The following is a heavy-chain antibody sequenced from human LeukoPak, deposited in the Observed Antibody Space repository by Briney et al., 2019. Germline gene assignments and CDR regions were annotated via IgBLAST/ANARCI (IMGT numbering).Heavy chain of an antibody. CDR3: ARAQRGYSYGYGPSYFDY. D-gene: IGHD5-18*01. CDR2: ISSSSSYT. V-gene: IGHV3-11*06. CDR1: GFTFSDYY. Sequence: GGSLRLSCAASGFTFSDYYMSWIRQAPGKGLEWVSYISSSSSYTNYADSVKGRFTISRDNAKNSLYLQMNSLRAEDTAVYYCARAQRGYSYGYGPSYFDYWGQGTMVTVSS. J-gene: IGHJ4*02.